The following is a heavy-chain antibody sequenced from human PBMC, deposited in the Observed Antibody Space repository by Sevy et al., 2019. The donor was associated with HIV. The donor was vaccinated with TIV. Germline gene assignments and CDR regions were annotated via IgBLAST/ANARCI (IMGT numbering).Heavy chain of an antibody. Sequence: GGSLRLSCAASGFTFSSYWMHWVRQAPGKGLVWVSRINSDGSSTSYADSVKGRFTISRDKAKNTLYLQMNSLRAEDTAVDYCARTFPRWGPTYYYDSSGSWGWFDPWGQGTLVTVSS. CDR1: GFTFSSYW. V-gene: IGHV3-74*01. CDR2: INSDGSST. CDR3: ARTFPRWGPTYYYDSSGSWGWFDP. D-gene: IGHD3-22*01. J-gene: IGHJ5*02.